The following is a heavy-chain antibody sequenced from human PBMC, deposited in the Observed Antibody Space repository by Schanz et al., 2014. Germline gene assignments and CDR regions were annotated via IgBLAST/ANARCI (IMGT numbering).Heavy chain of an antibody. D-gene: IGHD1-20*01. CDR2: MNESHSTI. CDR3: ANNWNLDY. Sequence: EVQLVESGGGLVQPGGSLRLSCAASGFSVGNKYMNWVRQARGKGLEWVSAMNESHSTIYYADSVKGRFTISRDNSKNTLYLQMNSLRAEDTAVYYCANNWNLDYWGQGTLVTVSS. J-gene: IGHJ4*02. CDR1: GFSVGNKY. V-gene: IGHV3-23*04.